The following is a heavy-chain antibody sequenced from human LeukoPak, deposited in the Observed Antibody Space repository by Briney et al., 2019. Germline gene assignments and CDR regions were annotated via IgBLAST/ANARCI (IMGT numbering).Heavy chain of an antibody. CDR2: IYPGDSDT. J-gene: IGHJ3*02. Sequence: GESLKISCKGSGYSFTSYWIGWVRQMPGKGLEWMGIIYPGDSDTRYSPSFQGQVTISADKSISTAYLQWSSLKASDTAMYYCARHVQYYYDSRHDAFDIWGQGTMVTVSS. D-gene: IGHD3-22*01. V-gene: IGHV5-51*01. CDR1: GYSFTSYW. CDR3: ARHVQYYYDSRHDAFDI.